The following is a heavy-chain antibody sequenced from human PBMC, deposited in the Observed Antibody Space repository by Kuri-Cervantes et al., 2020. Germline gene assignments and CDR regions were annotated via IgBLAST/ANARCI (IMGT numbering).Heavy chain of an antibody. Sequence: GGSLRLSCAASGFTFSSSWMHWVCQAPEKGLEWVADIKCDGSEKYYVDSVKGRLTISRDNAKNSLYLQVNSLRAEDTAVYYCARSWELLGWFDPWGQGTLVTVSS. CDR2: IKCDGSEK. D-gene: IGHD1-26*01. CDR1: GFTFSSSW. J-gene: IGHJ5*02. CDR3: ARSWELLGWFDP. V-gene: IGHV3-52*01.